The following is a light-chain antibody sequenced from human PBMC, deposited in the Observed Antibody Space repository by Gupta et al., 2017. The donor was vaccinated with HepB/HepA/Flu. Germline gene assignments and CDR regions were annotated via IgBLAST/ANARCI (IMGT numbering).Light chain of an antibody. Sequence: QMTESPYSLSASVGDIVTITCRASQGISTHLAWFQYTPGKAPKSLIFYASTVHSGVPSRFSGSGSGTDFTLTISSLQPEDIATYYCQHVNSYPLTFGGGTKVE. V-gene: IGKV1-16*01. CDR2: YAS. CDR1: QGISTH. J-gene: IGKJ4*02. CDR3: QHVNSYPLT.